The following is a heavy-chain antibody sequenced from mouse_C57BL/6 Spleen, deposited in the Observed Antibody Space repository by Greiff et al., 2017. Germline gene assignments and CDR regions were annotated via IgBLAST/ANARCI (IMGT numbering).Heavy chain of an antibody. Sequence: QVQLQQSGPELVKPGASVKISCKASGYAFSSSWMNWVKQRPGKGLEWIGRIYPGDGDTNYNGKFKGKATLTADKSSSTAYMQLSSLTSEDSAVYFCARNWLLPAMDYWGQGTSVTVSS. V-gene: IGHV1-82*01. CDR3: ARNWLLPAMDY. D-gene: IGHD2-3*01. J-gene: IGHJ4*01. CDR1: GYAFSSSW. CDR2: IYPGDGDT.